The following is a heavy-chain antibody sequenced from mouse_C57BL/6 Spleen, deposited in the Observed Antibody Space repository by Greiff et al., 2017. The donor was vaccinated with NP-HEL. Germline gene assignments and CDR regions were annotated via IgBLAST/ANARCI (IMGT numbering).Heavy chain of an antibody. CDR3: ARRDGNYLYYFDY. V-gene: IGHV1-61*01. D-gene: IGHD2-1*01. CDR1: GYTFTSYW. CDR2: IYPSDSET. J-gene: IGHJ2*01. Sequence: VQLQQPGAELVRPGSSVKLSCKASGYTFTSYWMDWVKQRPGQGLEWIGNIYPSDSETHYNQKFKDKATLTVDKSSSTAYMQLSILTSEDSAVYYCARRDGNYLYYFDYWGQGTTLTVSS.